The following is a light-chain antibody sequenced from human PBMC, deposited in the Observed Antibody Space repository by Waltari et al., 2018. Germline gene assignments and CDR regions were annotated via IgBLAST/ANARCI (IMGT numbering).Light chain of an antibody. CDR2: EVG. CDR1: TSDVGGYTY. Sequence: QSALTQPASVSGSPGQSITISCTGTTSDVGGYTYVSWHQQHPGKAPKLIIFEVGYRAAGVSNRFSGSKAGNTASLTISGLQPDDEADYYCSSYTSTSDLVFGGGTKVTVL. V-gene: IGLV2-14*01. CDR3: SSYTSTSDLV. J-gene: IGLJ3*02.